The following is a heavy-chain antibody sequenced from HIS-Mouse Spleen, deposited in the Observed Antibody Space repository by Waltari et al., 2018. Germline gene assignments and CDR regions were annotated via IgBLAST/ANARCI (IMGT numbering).Heavy chain of an antibody. CDR2: IYYSGST. CDR1: GCSISSSSYY. CDR3: AREIPYSSSWYDWYFDL. J-gene: IGHJ2*01. Sequence: QLQLQESCPGLVKPSETLSLTCPVSGCSISSSSYYWGWIRQPPGKGLEWIGSIYYSGSTYYNPSLKSRVTISVDTSKNQFSLKLSSVTAADTAVYYCAREIPYSSSWYDWYFDLWGRGTLVTVSS. D-gene: IGHD6-13*01. V-gene: IGHV4-39*07.